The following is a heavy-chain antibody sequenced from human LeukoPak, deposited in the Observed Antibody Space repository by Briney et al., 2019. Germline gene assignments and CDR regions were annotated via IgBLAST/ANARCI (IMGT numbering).Heavy chain of an antibody. J-gene: IGHJ4*02. V-gene: IGHV4-38-2*01. CDR2: IYHSGST. CDR1: GYSISSGYY. D-gene: IGHD2-2*01. CDR3: ARYIVVVPAAAFDY. Sequence: SETLSLTCAVSGYSISSGYYWGWTRQPPGKGLEWIGSIYHSGSTYYNPSLKSRVTISVDTSKNQFSLKLSSVTAADTAVYYCARYIVVVPAAAFDYWGQGTLVTVSS.